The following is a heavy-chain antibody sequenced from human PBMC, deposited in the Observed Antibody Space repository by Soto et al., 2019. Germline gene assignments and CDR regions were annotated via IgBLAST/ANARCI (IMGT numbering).Heavy chain of an antibody. Sequence: ASVKVSCKASGYTFTSYYMHWVRQAPGQGLEWMGIINPSGGSTSYAQKLQGRVTMTRDTSTSTVYMELSSLSSEDTAVFFCARVGLYGDLDYYDSSAFDYWGQGTLVTVSS. CDR1: GYTFTSYY. CDR3: ARVGLYGDLDYYDSSAFDY. D-gene: IGHD3-22*01. J-gene: IGHJ4*02. CDR2: INPSGGST. V-gene: IGHV1-46*01.